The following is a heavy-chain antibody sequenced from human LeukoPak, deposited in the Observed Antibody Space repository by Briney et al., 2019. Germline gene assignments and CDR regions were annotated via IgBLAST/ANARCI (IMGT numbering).Heavy chain of an antibody. CDR2: IYYSGST. CDR3: ASLPSPHPTYYDFWSGYYFPLVDV. D-gene: IGHD3-3*01. V-gene: IGHV4-31*03. Sequence: PSETLSLTCTVSGGSISSGGYYWSWIRQHPGKGLEWIGYIYYSGSTYYNPSLKSRVTISVDTSKNQFSLNLRSVTAADTAVYYCASLPSPHPTYYDFWSGYYFPLVDVWGQGTTATVSS. CDR1: GGSISSGGYY. J-gene: IGHJ6*02.